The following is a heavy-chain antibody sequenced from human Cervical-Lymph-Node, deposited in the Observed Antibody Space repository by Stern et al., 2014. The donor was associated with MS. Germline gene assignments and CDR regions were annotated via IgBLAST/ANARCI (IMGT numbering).Heavy chain of an antibody. D-gene: IGHD3-9*01. V-gene: IGHV3-33*01. CDR3: ARGYYNKGY. Sequence: VQLVESGGGVVQPGRSLRLSCAASGFTFSSYGMHWVRKAPGKGLEWVAVIWYDGSNKYYADSVKGRFTISRDNSKNTLYLQMNSLRAEDTAVYYCARGYYNKGYWGQGTLVTVSS. CDR1: GFTFSSYG. CDR2: IWYDGSNK. J-gene: IGHJ4*02.